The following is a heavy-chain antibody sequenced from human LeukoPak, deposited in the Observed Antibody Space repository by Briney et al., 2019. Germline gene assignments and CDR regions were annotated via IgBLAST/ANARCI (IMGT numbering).Heavy chain of an antibody. CDR1: GGSFSGYY. J-gene: IGHJ5*02. Sequence: SETLSLTCAVYGGSFSGYYWSRIRQPPGKGLEWIGEINHSGSTNYNPSLKSRVTISVDTSKNQFSLKLSSVTAADTAVYYCARGTLGYCSGGSCNWFDPWGQGTLVTVSS. CDR2: INHSGST. D-gene: IGHD2-15*01. V-gene: IGHV4-34*01. CDR3: ARGTLGYCSGGSCNWFDP.